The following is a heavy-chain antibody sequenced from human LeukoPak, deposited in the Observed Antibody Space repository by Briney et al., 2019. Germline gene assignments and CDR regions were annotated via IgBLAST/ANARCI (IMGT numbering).Heavy chain of an antibody. CDR1: GFTFSSYS. CDR2: ISSSSSTI. J-gene: IGHJ3*02. D-gene: IGHD6-19*01. V-gene: IGHV3-48*01. CDR3: ARGKSSSGWPDAFDI. Sequence: GGSLRLSCAASGFTFSSYSMNWVRQAPGKGLEWVSYISSSSSTIYYADSVKGRFTISRDNAKNSLYLQMNSLRAEDTAVYYCARGKSSSGWPDAFDIWGQGTMVTVSS.